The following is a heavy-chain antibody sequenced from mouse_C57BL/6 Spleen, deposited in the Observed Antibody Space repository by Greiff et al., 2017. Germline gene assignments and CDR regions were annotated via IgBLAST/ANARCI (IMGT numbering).Heavy chain of an antibody. V-gene: IGHV2-2*01. J-gene: IGHJ1*03. D-gene: IGHD1-1*01. CDR1: GFSLTSYG. CDR3: ARNYYYGSSYWYFDV. Sequence: VQLKQSGPGLVQPSPSLSITCTVSGFSLTSYGVHWVRQSPGKGLEWLGVIWSGGSTDYNAAFISRLSISKDNSKGQVFFKMNSLQADDTAIYYCARNYYYGSSYWYFDVWGTGTTVTVSS. CDR2: IWSGGST.